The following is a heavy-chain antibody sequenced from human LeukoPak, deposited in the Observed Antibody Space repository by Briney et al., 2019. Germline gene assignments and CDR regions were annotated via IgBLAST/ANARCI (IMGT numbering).Heavy chain of an antibody. D-gene: IGHD2-2*01. V-gene: IGHV4-39*07. Sequence: SETLSLTCTVSGGSISSSSYYWGWIRQPPGKGLEWIGSIYYSGSTYYNPSLKSRVTISVDTSKNQFSLKLSSVTAADTAVYYCARAPIVVVPAAMSYWGQGTLVTVSS. J-gene: IGHJ4*02. CDR3: ARAPIVVVPAAMSY. CDR1: GGSISSSSYY. CDR2: IYYSGST.